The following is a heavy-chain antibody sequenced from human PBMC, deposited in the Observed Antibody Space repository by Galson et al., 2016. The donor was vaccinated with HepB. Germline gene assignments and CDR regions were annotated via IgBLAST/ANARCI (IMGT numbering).Heavy chain of an antibody. V-gene: IGHV3-23*01. Sequence: SLRLSCAASGFTFSSYSMNWVRQAPGKGLEWVSAISSTSHSTYYADSVKGRFTISRDNAKNTLFLQTDSLKIDDTAVYYCAKGWSGPDSWGQGTLVTVSS. CDR1: GFTFSSYS. J-gene: IGHJ4*02. CDR2: ISSTSHST. D-gene: IGHD3-3*01. CDR3: AKGWSGPDS.